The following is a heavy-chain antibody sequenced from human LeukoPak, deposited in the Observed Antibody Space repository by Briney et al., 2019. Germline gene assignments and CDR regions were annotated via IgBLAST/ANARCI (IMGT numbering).Heavy chain of an antibody. CDR2: INPNSGGT. D-gene: IGHD3-22*01. J-gene: IGHJ4*02. Sequence: ASVKVSCKASGHTFTGYYMHWVRQAPGQGLEWMGWINPNSGGTNYAQKFQGRVTMTRDTSISTAYMELSRLRSDDTAVYYCARIYDSSGYSPYYFDYWGQGTLVTVSS. CDR1: GHTFTGYY. V-gene: IGHV1-2*02. CDR3: ARIYDSSGYSPYYFDY.